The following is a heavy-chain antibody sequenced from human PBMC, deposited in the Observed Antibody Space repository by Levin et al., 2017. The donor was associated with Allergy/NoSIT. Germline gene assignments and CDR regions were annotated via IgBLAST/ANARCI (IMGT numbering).Heavy chain of an antibody. CDR1: GFTFSNVW. Sequence: GESLKISCAASGFTFSNVWMTWVRQAPGKGLEWVGRIKRKIDGGTTDYAAPVKGEFTISRDDSKNTAYLEINSLKTEDTAVYYCTTGDCGGGSCHAFDYWGRGTLVTVSS. D-gene: IGHD2-15*01. J-gene: IGHJ4*02. V-gene: IGHV3-15*01. CDR2: IKRKIDGGTT. CDR3: TTGDCGGGSCHAFDY.